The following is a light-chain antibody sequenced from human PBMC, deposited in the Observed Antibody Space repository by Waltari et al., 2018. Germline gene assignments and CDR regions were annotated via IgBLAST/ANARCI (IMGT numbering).Light chain of an antibody. CDR1: SSDVGCYNY. Sequence: QSALTQPRSVSGSPGQSVTISCTGTSSDVGCYNYVSWYQQHPGKAPKLMIYDVSKRPSGVPDRFSGSKSGNTASLTISGLQAEDEADYYCCSYAGSSGNVFGSGTKVTVL. CDR2: DVS. V-gene: IGLV2-11*01. J-gene: IGLJ6*01. CDR3: CSYAGSSGNV.